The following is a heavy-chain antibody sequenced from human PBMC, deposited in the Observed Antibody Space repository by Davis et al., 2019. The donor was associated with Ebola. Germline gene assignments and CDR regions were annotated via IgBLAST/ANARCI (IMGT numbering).Heavy chain of an antibody. Sequence: PGGSLRLSCAASGFTFSSYWMSWVRQAPGKGLEWVANIKQDGSEKYYVDSVKGRFTISRDNAKNSLYRQMNSLRAEDTAVYYCARDGVPAAHDYWGQGTLVTVSS. CDR3: ARDGVPAAHDY. D-gene: IGHD2-2*01. V-gene: IGHV3-7*01. J-gene: IGHJ4*02. CDR2: IKQDGSEK. CDR1: GFTFSSYW.